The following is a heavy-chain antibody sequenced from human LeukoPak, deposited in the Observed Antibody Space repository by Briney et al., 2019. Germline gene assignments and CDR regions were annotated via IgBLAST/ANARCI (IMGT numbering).Heavy chain of an antibody. V-gene: IGHV3-7*01. CDR1: GFTFSIYW. Sequence: TGGSLRLSCAASGFTFSIYWMSWVRQAPGKGLEWVANIKQDGSEKYYVDSVKGRFTISRDNAKNSLYLQMNSLRAEDTALYYCARYCSGGSCYDYWGQGTLVTVSS. D-gene: IGHD2-15*01. J-gene: IGHJ4*02. CDR2: IKQDGSEK. CDR3: ARYCSGGSCYDY.